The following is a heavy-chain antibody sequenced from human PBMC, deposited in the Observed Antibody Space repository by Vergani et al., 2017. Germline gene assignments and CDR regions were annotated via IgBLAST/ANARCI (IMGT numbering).Heavy chain of an antibody. Sequence: QLQLQESGPGLVKPSETLSLTCTVSGGSISSSSYYWGWIRQPPGKGLEWIGSIYYSGSTYYNPSLKSRVTISVDTSKNQFSLKLSSVTAADTAVYYCARRRATYYYDSSGCPDYWGQGTLVTVSS. J-gene: IGHJ4*02. CDR2: IYYSGST. CDR1: GGSISSSSYY. V-gene: IGHV4-39*01. D-gene: IGHD3-22*01. CDR3: ARRRATYYYDSSGCPDY.